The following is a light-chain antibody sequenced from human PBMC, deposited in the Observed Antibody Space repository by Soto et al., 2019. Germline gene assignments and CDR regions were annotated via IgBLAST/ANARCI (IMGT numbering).Light chain of an antibody. CDR1: QGIANH. J-gene: IGKJ4*01. CDR3: QRYDGAPLT. CDR2: AAS. Sequence: IQMTQAPSSLSASVGDRVNITCRASQGIANHLAWYQQQPGKAPRLLIDAASALQSGVPSRFSGSGSKREFTLTITNLQPEDVATYYCQRYDGAPLTFGGGTKVEIK. V-gene: IGKV1-27*01.